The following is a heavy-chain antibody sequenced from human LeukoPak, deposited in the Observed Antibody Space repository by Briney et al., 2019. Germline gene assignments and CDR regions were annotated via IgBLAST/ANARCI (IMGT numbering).Heavy chain of an antibody. V-gene: IGHV1-2*02. J-gene: IGHJ5*02. Sequence: ASVKVSCKASGYTFNGYYIHWVRQAPGQGLDGMGWINPKSGGTNYAQKLRGRVTMTRDTSITTAYMELSGLSSDDTAVYYCAREGPTEYWFDPWGQGTLVTVSS. CDR2: INPKSGGT. CDR1: GYTFNGYY. CDR3: AREGPTEYWFDP. D-gene: IGHD1-26*01.